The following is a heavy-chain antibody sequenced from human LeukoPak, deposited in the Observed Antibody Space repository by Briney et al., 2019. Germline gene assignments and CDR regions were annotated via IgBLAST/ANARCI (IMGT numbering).Heavy chain of an antibody. CDR3: VKGDNNILTGYYNSFDY. D-gene: IGHD3-9*01. V-gene: IGHV3-23*01. J-gene: IGHJ4*02. CDR1: GFTFSSYA. Sequence: GGSLRLSCAASGFTFSSYAMSWVRQAPGKGLEWVSAISGSGGSTYYADSVKGRFTISRGNSKNTLYLQMNSLRAEDTALYYCVKGDNNILTGYYNSFDYWGQGTLVTVSS. CDR2: ISGSGGST.